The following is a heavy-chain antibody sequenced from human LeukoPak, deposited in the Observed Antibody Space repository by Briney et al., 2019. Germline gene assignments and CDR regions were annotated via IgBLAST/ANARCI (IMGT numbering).Heavy chain of an antibody. CDR1: GFTFSNAW. CDR3: TTATYYYDSSGYYSFDY. Sequence: GGSLRLSCAASGFTFSNAWMSWVRQAPGKGLEWVGRIKSKTDGGTTDYAAPVKGRFTISRDDSKNTLYLQMSSLKTEDTAVYYCTTATYYYDSSGYYSFDYWGQGTLVTVSS. D-gene: IGHD3-22*01. CDR2: IKSKTDGGTT. V-gene: IGHV3-15*01. J-gene: IGHJ4*02.